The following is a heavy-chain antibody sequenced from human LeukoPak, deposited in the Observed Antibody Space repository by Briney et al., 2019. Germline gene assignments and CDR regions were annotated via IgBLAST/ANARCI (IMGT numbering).Heavy chain of an antibody. J-gene: IGHJ4*02. CDR3: VRDGGVSGYDLLDY. CDR2: INQDGSEE. V-gene: IGHV3-7*01. CDR1: GLTLSNYW. Sequence: PGGSLRLSCAASGLTLSNYWMTWVRQAPGKGLEWVANINQDGSEEYYMDSVKARFTISRDNAKDSLSLQMNSLRAEDTAVYYCVRDGGVSGYDLLDYWGQGTLVTVSS. D-gene: IGHD5-12*01.